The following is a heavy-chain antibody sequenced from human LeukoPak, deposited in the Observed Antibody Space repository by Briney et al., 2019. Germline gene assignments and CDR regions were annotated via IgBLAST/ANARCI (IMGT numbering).Heavy chain of an antibody. CDR3: ARGMVYANWFDP. V-gene: IGHV4-30-4*08. CDR1: GGSFSDYF. Sequence: SETLSLTCAVYGGSFSDYFWSWIRQPPGKGLEWIGYIYYSGSTYYNPSLKSRVTISVDTSKNQFSLKLSSVTAADTAVYYCARGMVYANWFDPWGQGTLVTVSS. D-gene: IGHD2-8*01. CDR2: IYYSGST. J-gene: IGHJ5*02.